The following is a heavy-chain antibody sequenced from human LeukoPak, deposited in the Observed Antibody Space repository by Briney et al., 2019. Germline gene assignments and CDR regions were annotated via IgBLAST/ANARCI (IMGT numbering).Heavy chain of an antibody. CDR1: GGSFSGYY. CDR2: INHSGST. D-gene: IGHD3-10*01. Sequence: SETLSLTCAVHGGSFSGYYWSWIRQPPGKGLEWIGEINHSGSTNYNPSLKSRVTISVDTSKNQFSLKLCSVTAADTAVYYCARDYYGSGSHPRYYYYYMDVWGKGTTVTVSS. CDR3: ARDYYGSGSHPRYYYYYMDV. V-gene: IGHV4-34*01. J-gene: IGHJ6*03.